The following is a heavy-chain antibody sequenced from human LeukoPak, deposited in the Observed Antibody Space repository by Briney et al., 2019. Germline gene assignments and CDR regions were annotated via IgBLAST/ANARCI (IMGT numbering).Heavy chain of an antibody. Sequence: GGSLRRSCAASGFTFSSYWMGWVRQAPGKGLEWVANIKQDGSEKYYVDSVKGRFTISRDNAKNSLYLQMNSLRAEDTAVYYCASSITIFGVVYSDAFDIWGQGTMVTVSS. J-gene: IGHJ3*02. D-gene: IGHD3-3*01. CDR3: ASSITIFGVVYSDAFDI. CDR1: GFTFSSYW. CDR2: IKQDGSEK. V-gene: IGHV3-7*01.